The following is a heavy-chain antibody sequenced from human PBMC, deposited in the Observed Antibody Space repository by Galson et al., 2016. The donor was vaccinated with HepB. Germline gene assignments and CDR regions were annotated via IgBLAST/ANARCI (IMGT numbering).Heavy chain of an antibody. CDR2: IKSQREGGTI. CDR1: GLTFINVW. J-gene: IGHJ6*02. V-gene: IGHV3-15*05. Sequence: SLRLSCATSGLTFINVWMNWVRQAPGKGLEWVGRIKSQREGGTIIYSPPVKGRFNISRDDSKSILYLHMSNLKIEDTAIYYCTTRGYYYGMGVWGQGTTVTVSS. CDR3: TTRGYYYGMGV.